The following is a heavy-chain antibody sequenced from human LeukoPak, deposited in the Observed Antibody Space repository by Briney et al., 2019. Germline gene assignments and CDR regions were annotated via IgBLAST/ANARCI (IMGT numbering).Heavy chain of an antibody. V-gene: IGHV3-33*01. Sequence: PGGPLRLSCAASGFTFSSYGMHWVRQAPGKGLEWVAVIWYDGSNKYYADSVKGRFTISRGNSKNTLYLQMNSLRAEDTAVYYCARGHGSLDYWGQGTLVTVSS. CDR2: IWYDGSNK. CDR1: GFTFSSYG. CDR3: ARGHGSLDY. D-gene: IGHD1-26*01. J-gene: IGHJ4*02.